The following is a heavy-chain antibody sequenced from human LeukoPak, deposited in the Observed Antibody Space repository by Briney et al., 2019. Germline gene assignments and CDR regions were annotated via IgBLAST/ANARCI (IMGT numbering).Heavy chain of an antibody. V-gene: IGHV3-11*01. D-gene: IGHD3-3*01. CDR2: ISSSGSTI. CDR1: GFTFSDYY. CDR3: ARDLGDFWSGYLEVYGMDV. J-gene: IGHJ6*02. Sequence: RAGGSLRFSCAASGFTFSDYYMSWIRQAPGKGLEWVSYISSSGSTIYYADSVKGRFTISRDNAKNSLYLQMNSLRAEDTAVYYCARDLGDFWSGYLEVYGMDVWGQGTTVTVSS.